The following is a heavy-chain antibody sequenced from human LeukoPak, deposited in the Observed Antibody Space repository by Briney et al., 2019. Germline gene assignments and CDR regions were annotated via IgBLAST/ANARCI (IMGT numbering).Heavy chain of an antibody. CDR1: GFTFSSYG. CDR2: IWYGGSNK. V-gene: IGHV3-30*02. CDR3: AKDRRVLVTGTTFRSYMDV. D-gene: IGHD1-7*01. Sequence: PGGSLRLSCAASGFTFSSYGMHWVRQAPGKGLEWVAVIWYGGSNKYYADSVKGRFTISRDNSKNTLYLQMNSLRAEDTAVYYCAKDRRVLVTGTTFRSYMDVWGKGTTVTVSS. J-gene: IGHJ6*03.